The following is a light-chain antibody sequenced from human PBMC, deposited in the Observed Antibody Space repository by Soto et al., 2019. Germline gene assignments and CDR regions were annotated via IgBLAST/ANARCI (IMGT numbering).Light chain of an antibody. CDR3: SSFTTSSPWV. CDR2: EVS. V-gene: IGLV2-14*01. CDR1: SSDVGGSNF. J-gene: IGLJ3*02. Sequence: QSALTQPASVSGSPGQSITISCTGTSSDVGGSNFVSWYQQYPGKAPKLMIYEVSNRPSGVSARFSGSKSGNTASLTISGLQAEDEANYYCSSFTTSSPWVFGGGTKVTVL.